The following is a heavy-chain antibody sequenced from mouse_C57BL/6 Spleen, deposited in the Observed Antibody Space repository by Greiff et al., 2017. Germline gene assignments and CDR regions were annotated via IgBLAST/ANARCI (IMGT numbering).Heavy chain of an antibody. CDR1: GYAFSSYW. CDR2: IYPGDGDT. J-gene: IGHJ2*02. CDR3: ARESSGYSYFDY. V-gene: IGHV1-80*01. Sequence: QVQLQQSGAELVKPGASVKISCKASGYAFSSYWMTWVKQRPGKGLEWIGQIYPGDGDTNYNGKFKGKATLTADKSSSTAYMRLSSLTSEDSAVYVCARESSGYSYFDYWGQGTSLTVSS. D-gene: IGHD3-2*02.